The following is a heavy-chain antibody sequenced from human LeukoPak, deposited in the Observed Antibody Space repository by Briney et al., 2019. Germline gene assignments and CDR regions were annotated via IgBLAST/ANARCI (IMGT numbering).Heavy chain of an antibody. Sequence: GSLRLSCAASGFAFSNHGMNWVRQAPGKGLEWLSYINIGGTNTHYADSVKGRFTISRDNAKKSLYLEMNNLRAEDTAVYYCATDGAGFDTWGQGVLVTVSS. CDR2: INIGGTNT. CDR1: GFAFSNHG. J-gene: IGHJ5*02. CDR3: ATDGAGFDT. V-gene: IGHV3-48*04.